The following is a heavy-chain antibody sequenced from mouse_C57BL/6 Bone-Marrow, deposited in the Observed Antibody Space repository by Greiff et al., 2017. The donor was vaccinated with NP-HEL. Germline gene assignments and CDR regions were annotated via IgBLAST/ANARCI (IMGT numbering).Heavy chain of an antibody. D-gene: IGHD2-10*01. CDR3: VSARSYYGNYDYFDY. Sequence: EVQLVESGGGLVQPKGSLKLSCAASGFTFNTYAMHWVRQAPGKGLEWVARIRSKSSNYDTYYAESVKDRFTISRNASQSMLYLQMNNLKTEDTAMYYCVSARSYYGNYDYFDYWGQGTTLTVSS. V-gene: IGHV10-3*01. CDR2: IRSKSSNYDT. J-gene: IGHJ2*01. CDR1: GFTFNTYA.